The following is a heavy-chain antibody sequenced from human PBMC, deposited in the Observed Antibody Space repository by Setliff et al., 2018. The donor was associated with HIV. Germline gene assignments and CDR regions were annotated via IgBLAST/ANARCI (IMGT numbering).Heavy chain of an antibody. J-gene: IGHJ3*02. CDR1: GFTLSNFW. Sequence: GGSLRLSCAVSGFTLSNFWMHWVRQAPGKGLVWVSRIKTTASVTSYADSVKGRFTISRDNAKNTLYLQMNSLTAEDTAVYYCVRSGFLGAFDIWGLGTTVTVSS. V-gene: IGHV3-74*01. D-gene: IGHD3-16*01. CDR2: IKTTASVT. CDR3: VRSGFLGAFDI.